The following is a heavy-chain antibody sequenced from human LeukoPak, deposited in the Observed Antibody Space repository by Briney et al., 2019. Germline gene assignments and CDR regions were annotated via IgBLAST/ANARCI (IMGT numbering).Heavy chain of an antibody. CDR1: GFTFSSYA. V-gene: IGHV3-23*01. D-gene: IGHD5-24*01. J-gene: IGHJ4*02. Sequence: GGSLRLSCAASGFTFSSYAMSWVRQAPGKGLEWVPAISGSGGSTYYADSVKGRFTISRDYSKNTLYLQMNSLRAEDTAVYYCAKEGHNFKMATYYFDYWGQGTLVTVSS. CDR2: ISGSGGST. CDR3: AKEGHNFKMATYYFDY.